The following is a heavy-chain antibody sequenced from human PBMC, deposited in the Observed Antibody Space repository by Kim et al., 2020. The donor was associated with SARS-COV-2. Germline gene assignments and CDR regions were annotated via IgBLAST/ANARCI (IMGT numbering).Heavy chain of an antibody. D-gene: IGHD6-6*01. CDR2: INPNSGGT. CDR1: GYTFTGYY. V-gene: IGHV1-2*02. CDR3: ARTYSRSPDDAFDI. J-gene: IGHJ3*02. Sequence: ASVKVSCKASGYTFTGYYMHWVRQAPGQGLEWMGWINPNSGGTNYAQKFQGRVTMTRDTSISTAYMELSRLRSDDTAVYYCARTYSRSPDDAFDIWGQGTMVTVSS.